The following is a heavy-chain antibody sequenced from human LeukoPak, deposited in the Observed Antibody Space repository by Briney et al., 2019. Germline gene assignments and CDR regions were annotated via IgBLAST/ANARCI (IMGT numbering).Heavy chain of an antibody. J-gene: IGHJ5*02. Sequence: GGSLRLSCAASGFTFSSYSMNWVRQAPGKGLEWVSSISSSSSYIYYADSVKGRFTISRDNAKNSLYLQMNSLRAEDTAVYYCARGGRLLWFGEFSNWFDPWGQGTLVTVSS. D-gene: IGHD3-10*01. CDR2: ISSSSSYI. CDR3: ARGGRLLWFGEFSNWFDP. V-gene: IGHV3-21*01. CDR1: GFTFSSYS.